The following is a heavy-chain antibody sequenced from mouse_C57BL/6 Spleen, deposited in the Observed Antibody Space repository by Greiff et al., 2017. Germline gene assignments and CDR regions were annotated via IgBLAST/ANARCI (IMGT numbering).Heavy chain of an antibody. Sequence: EVQLVESGGGLVKPGGSLKLSCAASGFTFSDYGMHWVRQAPEKGLEWVAYISSGSSTIYYADPVKGRFTISRDNAKNTLFLQMTSLRSEDTAMYYCANSYDGYLAWLAYWGQGTLVTVSA. CDR3: ANSYDGYLAWLAY. J-gene: IGHJ3*01. CDR1: GFTFSDYG. D-gene: IGHD2-3*01. CDR2: ISSGSSTI. V-gene: IGHV5-17*01.